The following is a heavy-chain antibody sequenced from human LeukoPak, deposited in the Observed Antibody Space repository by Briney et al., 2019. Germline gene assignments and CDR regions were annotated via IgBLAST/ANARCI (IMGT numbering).Heavy chain of an antibody. D-gene: IGHD3-3*01. CDR2: TYYRSKWFN. Sequence: SQTLSLTCAISGDSVSSYNATWNWIRQSPSRGLEWLGRTYYRSKWFNDYAVSVKSRITINPDTFKNQFSLQLNAVTPEDTAVYFCARDSGVGLDAFDIWGQGTMVTVSS. CDR1: GDSVSSYNAT. CDR3: ARDSGVGLDAFDI. V-gene: IGHV6-1*01. J-gene: IGHJ3*02.